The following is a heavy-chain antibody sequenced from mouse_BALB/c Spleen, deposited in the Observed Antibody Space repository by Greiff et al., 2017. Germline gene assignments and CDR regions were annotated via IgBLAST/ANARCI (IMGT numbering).Heavy chain of an antibody. CDR2: INPYNGDT. CDR1: GYSFTGYF. CDR3: ARWRDGYSAWFAY. Sequence: EVQLQQSGPELVKPGASVKISCKASGYSFTGYFMNWVMQSHGKSLEWIGRINPYNGDTFYNQKFKGKATLTVDKSSSTAHMELRSLASEDSAVYYCARWRDGYSAWFAYWGQGTLVTVSA. V-gene: IGHV1-20*02. D-gene: IGHD2-3*01. J-gene: IGHJ3*01.